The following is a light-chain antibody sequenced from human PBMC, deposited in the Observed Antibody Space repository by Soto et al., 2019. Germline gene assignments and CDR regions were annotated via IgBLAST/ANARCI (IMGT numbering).Light chain of an antibody. CDR3: QQYGSSSYT. V-gene: IGKV3-20*01. CDR1: QSISSSY. Sequence: EIVLTQSPGTLSLSPGERATLSCRASQSISSSYLAWYQQKPAQAPRLLIYAASSRATGIPDRFSGSGSGTDFTLTISRLEPEDCAVYYCQQYGSSSYTFGQGTQLEIK. J-gene: IGKJ2*01. CDR2: AAS.